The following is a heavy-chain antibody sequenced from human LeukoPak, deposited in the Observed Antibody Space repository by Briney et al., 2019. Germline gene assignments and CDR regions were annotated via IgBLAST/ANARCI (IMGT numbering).Heavy chain of an antibody. V-gene: IGHV3-23*01. CDR1: GFIFDNFG. Sequence: PGESLRLSCAASGFIFDNFGMSWVRQAPGKGLEWVSALSATGGSAYYAASAQGRFTTSRDNSKNILYLEMNSLRVDDTAVYYCAKDTAPLGATKEFDHWGQGTLVTVSS. CDR2: LSATGGSA. D-gene: IGHD1-26*01. CDR3: AKDTAPLGATKEFDH. J-gene: IGHJ4*02.